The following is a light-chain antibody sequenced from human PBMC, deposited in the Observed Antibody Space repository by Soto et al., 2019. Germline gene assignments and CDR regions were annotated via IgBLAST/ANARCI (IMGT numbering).Light chain of an antibody. J-gene: IGKJ1*01. CDR3: QQDNNWPWT. CDR2: GAS. Sequence: EIVTTQSTATLSVSPGESVTLSCRASQSVSSNLAWYQHKLGQAPRLLIYGASTRATGIPARFSGSGSGTEFTLTISSLQSEDFAVYYCQQDNNWPWTFGQGTKVDIK. CDR1: QSVSSN. V-gene: IGKV3-15*01.